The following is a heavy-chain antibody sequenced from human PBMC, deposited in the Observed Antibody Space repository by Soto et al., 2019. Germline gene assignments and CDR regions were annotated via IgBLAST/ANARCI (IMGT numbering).Heavy chain of an antibody. J-gene: IGHJ4*02. CDR3: ARGPLDYCDSSGWFFEY. CDR2: ISYDGSNK. V-gene: IGHV3-30-3*01. Sequence: QVQLVESGGGVVQPGRSLRLSCAASGFTFSSYAMHWVRQAPGKGLEWVAVISYDGSNKYYADSVKGRFTISRDNSKNTLYLQMNSMRAEDTAVYYCARGPLDYCDSSGWFFEYWGQGTMVTVSS. CDR1: GFTFSSYA. D-gene: IGHD3-22*01.